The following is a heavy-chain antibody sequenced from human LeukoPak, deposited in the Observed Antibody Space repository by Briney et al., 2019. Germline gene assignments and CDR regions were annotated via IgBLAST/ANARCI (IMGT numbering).Heavy chain of an antibody. CDR3: ARDQDRGGGRITMIY. V-gene: IGHV3-33*01. Sequence: GRSLRLSCAASGFIFSSYGMHWVRQAPGKGLEWVAVIWYDGSNKYYADSVKGRFTIPRDNSKNTLYLQMNSLRAEDTAVYYCARDQDRGGGRITMIYWGQGTLVTVSS. CDR1: GFIFSSYG. CDR2: IWYDGSNK. J-gene: IGHJ4*02. D-gene: IGHD3-22*01.